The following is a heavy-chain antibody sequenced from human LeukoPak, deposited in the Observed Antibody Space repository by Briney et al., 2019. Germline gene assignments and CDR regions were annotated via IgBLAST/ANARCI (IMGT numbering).Heavy chain of an antibody. J-gene: IGHJ4*02. D-gene: IGHD2-21*01. Sequence: GGSLGLSCAASGFTFSNYDMYWVRQAPGKGLEWVTFIDYDGTVKYYEDSVKGRFTISRDNSKHTVYLQMNSLRTEDTAIYYCARKFVDYWGQGTLVTVSS. CDR3: ARKFVDY. V-gene: IGHV3-30*02. CDR1: GFTFSNYD. CDR2: IDYDGTVK.